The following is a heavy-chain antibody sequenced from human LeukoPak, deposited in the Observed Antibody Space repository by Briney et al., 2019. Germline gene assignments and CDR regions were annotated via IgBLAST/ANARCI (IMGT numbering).Heavy chain of an antibody. D-gene: IGHD4-17*01. CDR3: AKVDYGFFDY. V-gene: IGHV1-18*01. Sequence: GASVKVSCKASGYTFTSYGISWVRQAPGQGLEWMGWISSYNGNTNYAQKLQGRVTMSTDTSTGTAYMELRSLRSDDTAVYYCAKVDYGFFDYWGQGTLVTVSS. CDR1: GYTFTSYG. J-gene: IGHJ4*02. CDR2: ISSYNGNT.